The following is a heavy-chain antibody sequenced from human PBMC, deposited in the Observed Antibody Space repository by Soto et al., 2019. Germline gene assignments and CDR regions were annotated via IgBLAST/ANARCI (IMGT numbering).Heavy chain of an antibody. D-gene: IGHD2-21*02. Sequence: QITLKESGPTLVRPTQTLTLTCTFSGFSLSTSGVGVGWIRQPPGKALEWLALIYWDDDKRYSPSLKSRLTITKVTSKNQVVLTMTNMDPVDTATYYCAHSRCGGDCLQSYSSHYYYGMDVWGQGTTVTVSS. CDR2: IYWDDDK. CDR3: AHSRCGGDCLQSYSSHYYYGMDV. CDR1: GFSLSTSGVG. J-gene: IGHJ6*02. V-gene: IGHV2-5*02.